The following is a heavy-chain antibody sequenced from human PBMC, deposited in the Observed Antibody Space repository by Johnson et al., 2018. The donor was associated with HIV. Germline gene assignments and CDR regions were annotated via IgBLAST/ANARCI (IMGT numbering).Heavy chain of an antibody. CDR1: GFTFNNDW. J-gene: IGHJ3*01. CDR2: INSDGSDT. V-gene: IGHV3-74*03. Sequence: VQLVESGGGLVQPGGSLRLSCAASGFTFNNDWIHWVRQAPGKGLVWVSRINSDGSDTAYADSVKGRFTISRDNPKKTLYLQMNSLRAEDTAVYYCARKQGLEIPSDALDVWGQGTMVTVSS. D-gene: IGHD6-19*01. CDR3: ARKQGLEIPSDALDV.